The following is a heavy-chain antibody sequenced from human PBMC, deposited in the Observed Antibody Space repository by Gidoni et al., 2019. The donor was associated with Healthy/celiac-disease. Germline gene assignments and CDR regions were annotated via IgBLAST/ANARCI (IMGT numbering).Heavy chain of an antibody. CDR1: GFPFSSYG. J-gene: IGHJ4*02. CDR3: AKIRYSSGWYWADY. CDR2: IRYDGSNK. V-gene: IGHV3-30*02. D-gene: IGHD6-19*01. Sequence: QVQLVESVGGVVQPGGSLRLSCAASGFPFSSYGMHWVRQAPGKGLEWVACIRYDGSNKYYADSVKGRFTIYRDNSKNTLYLQMNSLRAEDTAVYYCAKIRYSSGWYWADYWGQGTLVTVSS.